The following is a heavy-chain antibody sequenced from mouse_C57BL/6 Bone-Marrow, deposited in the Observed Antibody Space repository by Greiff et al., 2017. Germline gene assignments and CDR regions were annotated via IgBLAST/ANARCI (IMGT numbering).Heavy chain of an antibody. V-gene: IGHV1-82*01. D-gene: IGHD3-2*02. J-gene: IGHJ3*01. Sequence: LQQSGPELVKPGASVEISCKASGYAFSSSWMNWVKQRPGKGLEWIGRIYPGDGDTNYNGKFKGKATLTADKSSSTAYMQLSSLTSEDSAVYFCARPRQLRLSFAYWGQGTLVTVSA. CDR2: IYPGDGDT. CDR1: GYAFSSSW. CDR3: ARPRQLRLSFAY.